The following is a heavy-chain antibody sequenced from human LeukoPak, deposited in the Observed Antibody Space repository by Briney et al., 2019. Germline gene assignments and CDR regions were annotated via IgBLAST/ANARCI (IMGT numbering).Heavy chain of an antibody. CDR3: ASGVNYFDY. V-gene: IGHV3-21*01. Sequence: GGSLRLSCAASGFTFSSYNMKWVRQAPGKGLEWVSSISSRSSYIFYADSVKGRFTISRDNAKKSLYLQMNSLRAEDTAVHYCASGVNYFDYWGQGTLVTVSS. CDR2: ISSRSSYI. D-gene: IGHD3-3*01. CDR1: GFTFSSYN. J-gene: IGHJ4*02.